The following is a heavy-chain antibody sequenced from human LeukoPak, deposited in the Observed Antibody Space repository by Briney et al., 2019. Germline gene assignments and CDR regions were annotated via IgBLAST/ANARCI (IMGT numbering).Heavy chain of an antibody. J-gene: IGHJ5*02. CDR1: GYTFTSYG. D-gene: IGHD3-22*01. CDR2: ISAYNGNT. CDR3: AREYYYASSGYGTFDP. V-gene: IGHV1-18*01. Sequence: EASVKVSCKASGYTFTSYGISWVRQAPGQGREWMGWISAYNGNTNYAQKLQGRVTMTTDTSTSTAYMELRSLRSDDTAVYYCAREYYYASSGYGTFDPWGQGTLVTVSS.